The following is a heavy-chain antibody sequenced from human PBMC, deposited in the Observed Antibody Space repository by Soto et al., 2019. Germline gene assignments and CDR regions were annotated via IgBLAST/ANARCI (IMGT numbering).Heavy chain of an antibody. V-gene: IGHV5-51*01. Sequence: GESLKISCKGSGYSFTSYWIGWVRQMPGKGLEWMGIIYPGDSDTRYSPSFQGQVTISADKSISTAYLQWSSLKASDTAMYYCARLAAPPSYYYYYGMDVWGQGTTVTVSS. J-gene: IGHJ6*02. CDR1: GYSFTSYW. CDR2: IYPGDSDT. CDR3: ARLAAPPSYYYYYGMDV.